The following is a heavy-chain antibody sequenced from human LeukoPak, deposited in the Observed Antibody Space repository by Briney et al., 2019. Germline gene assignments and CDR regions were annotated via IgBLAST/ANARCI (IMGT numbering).Heavy chain of an antibody. J-gene: IGHJ4*02. CDR1: GYTFTSYG. Sequence: ASVKVSCKASGYTFTSYGISWVRQAPGQGLEWMGWISAYNGNTNYAQKLQGRVTMTTDTSTSTAYMELRSLRSDDTAVYYCARDRYPGPYYYDSSGYYTGYFDHWGQGTLVTVSS. V-gene: IGHV1-18*01. D-gene: IGHD3-22*01. CDR3: ARDRYPGPYYYDSSGYYTGYFDH. CDR2: ISAYNGNT.